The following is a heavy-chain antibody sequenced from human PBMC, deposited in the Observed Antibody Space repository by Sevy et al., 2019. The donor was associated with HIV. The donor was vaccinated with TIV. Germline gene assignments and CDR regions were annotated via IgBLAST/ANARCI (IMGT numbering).Heavy chain of an antibody. V-gene: IGHV3-48*01. CDR1: GFTFSDFP. CDR2: IRSDGTP. Sequence: GGSLRLSCAGSGFTFSDFPMNWVRQAPGKGLEWISNIRSDGTPYYPDSVKGRFTISRDNAKDSLYLQMSSLRAEDTAVYYCVRDLFAAFDYWGQGTLVTVSS. D-gene: IGHD2-15*01. J-gene: IGHJ4*02. CDR3: VRDLFAAFDY.